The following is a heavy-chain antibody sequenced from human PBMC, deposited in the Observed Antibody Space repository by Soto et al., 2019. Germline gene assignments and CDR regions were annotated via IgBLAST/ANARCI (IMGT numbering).Heavy chain of an antibody. CDR3: AREYYDILSGSYYFDY. J-gene: IGHJ4*02. Sequence: QVQLQESGPGLVKPSQTLSLTCTVSGGSISSGGYYWSWIRQHPGKGLEWIGYIYYSGSTYYNPSIKSRVTISVDTSKNQFSLKLSSVTAADTAVYYCAREYYDILSGSYYFDYWGQGTLVTVSS. CDR2: IYYSGST. D-gene: IGHD3-9*01. CDR1: GGSISSGGYY. V-gene: IGHV4-31*03.